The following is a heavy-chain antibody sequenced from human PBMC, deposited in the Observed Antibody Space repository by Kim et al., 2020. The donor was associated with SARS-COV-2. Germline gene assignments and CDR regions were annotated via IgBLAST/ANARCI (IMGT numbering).Heavy chain of an antibody. CDR2: ISWNTNTM. CDR3: AKDMRGYGMGISWYGGMDV. CDR1: GFIFGDYA. Sequence: GGSLRLSCAASGFIFGDYAMHWVRQIPGKGLEWVSGISWNTNTMGYADSVKGRFTISRDNAKNSLYLQMNSLRPEDTALYYCAKDMRGYGMGISWYGGMDVWGQGTTVTVSS. D-gene: IGHD6-13*01. V-gene: IGHV3-9*01. J-gene: IGHJ6*02.